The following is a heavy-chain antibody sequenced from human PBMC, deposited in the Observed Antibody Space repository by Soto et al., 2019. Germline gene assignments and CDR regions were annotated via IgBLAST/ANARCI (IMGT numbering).Heavy chain of an antibody. D-gene: IGHD5-12*01. CDR2: IYYSGST. CDR1: GGSISSYY. Sequence: SETLSLTCTVSGGSISSYYWSWIPQPPGKGLEWIGYIYYSGSTNYNPSLKSRVTISVDTSKNQFSLKLSSVTAADTAVYYCARDPYSGYDSPRWFDPWGQGTLVTVS. V-gene: IGHV4-59*01. J-gene: IGHJ5*02. CDR3: ARDPYSGYDSPRWFDP.